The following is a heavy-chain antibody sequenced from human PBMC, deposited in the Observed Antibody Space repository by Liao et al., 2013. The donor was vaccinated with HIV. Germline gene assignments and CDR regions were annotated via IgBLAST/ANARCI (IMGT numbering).Heavy chain of an antibody. D-gene: IGHD4-17*01. CDR2: INPSGNT. CDR3: AREARLRRGDAFDI. Sequence: QVQLQQWGAGLLKPSETLSLTCDVTGVSFSDYYWNWIRQPPGKGLEWIGEINPSGNTNYNPSLRSRVTMSVDTSNNQFSLKLSSVTAADTALYYCAREARLRRGDAFDIWGQGTMVTVSS. CDR1: GVSFSDYY. V-gene: IGHV4-34*01. J-gene: IGHJ3*02.